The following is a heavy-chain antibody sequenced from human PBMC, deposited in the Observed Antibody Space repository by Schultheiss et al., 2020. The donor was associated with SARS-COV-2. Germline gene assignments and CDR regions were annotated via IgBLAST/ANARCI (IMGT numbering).Heavy chain of an antibody. Sequence: GGSLRLSCAASGFTFSSYNMNWVRQAPGKGLEWVSSITSSSSYIYYADSVKGRFTISRDNAKNSLYLQMNSLRAEDTAVYYCARDVEIAARSLFGGMDVWGQGTTVTVSS. CDR2: ITSSSSYI. CDR3: ARDVEIAARSLFGGMDV. J-gene: IGHJ6*02. V-gene: IGHV3-21*01. CDR1: GFTFSSYN. D-gene: IGHD6-6*01.